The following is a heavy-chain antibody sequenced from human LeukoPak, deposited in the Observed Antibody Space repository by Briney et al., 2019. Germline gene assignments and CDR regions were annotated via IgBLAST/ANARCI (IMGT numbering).Heavy chain of an antibody. CDR1: GFTFSNAW. Sequence: GGSLRLSCAASGFTFSNAWMSWVRQAPGKGLEWVSGINWNGGSTGYADSVKGRFTISRDNAKNSLYLQMNSPRAEDTALYLCARDMVGTSSNWFDPWGQGTLVTVSS. V-gene: IGHV3-20*01. D-gene: IGHD1-26*01. CDR2: INWNGGST. CDR3: ARDMVGTSSNWFDP. J-gene: IGHJ5*02.